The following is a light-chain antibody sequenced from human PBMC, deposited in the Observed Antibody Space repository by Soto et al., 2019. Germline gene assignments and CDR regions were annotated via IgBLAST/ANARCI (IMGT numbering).Light chain of an antibody. Sequence: IQLTQSPSSLSASVGDRVTITCRASQDISSYLAWYQQKPGKAPKLLIYLASTLHSGVPSSFSGSGSGTDFSLTISRLQPEDAATYYCQSLNRFPHSFGGGTKVEIK. V-gene: IGKV1-9*01. J-gene: IGKJ4*01. CDR3: QSLNRFPHS. CDR2: LAS. CDR1: QDISSY.